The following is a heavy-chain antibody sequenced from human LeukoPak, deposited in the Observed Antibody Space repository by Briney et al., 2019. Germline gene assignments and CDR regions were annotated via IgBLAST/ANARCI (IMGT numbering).Heavy chain of an antibody. D-gene: IGHD6-19*01. CDR3: ARHNNRVAGANDY. Sequence: SETLSLTCTVSGGSISSSSYYWGWIRQPPGKGLEWIGSIYYSGSTYYNPSLESRVTISVDTSKNQFSLKLSSVTAADTAVYYCARHNNRVAGANDYWGQGTLVTVSS. CDR1: GGSISSSSYY. J-gene: IGHJ4*02. V-gene: IGHV4-39*01. CDR2: IYYSGST.